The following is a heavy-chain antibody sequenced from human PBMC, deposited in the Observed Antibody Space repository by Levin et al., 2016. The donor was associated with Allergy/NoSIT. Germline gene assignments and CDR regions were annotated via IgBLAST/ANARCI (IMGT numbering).Heavy chain of an antibody. V-gene: IGHV3-72*01. J-gene: IGHJ4*02. D-gene: IGHD2-8*01. Sequence: GESLKISCVASGLTVGGNYMDWARQAPGKGLEWVGRIRRKGNGYTTEYAASVKGRFSISRDDSENSLYLQMNSLKSEDTAVYYCLRSTNYGGTNYYFDYWGQGTLVTVSS. CDR2: IRRKGNGYTT. CDR3: LRSTNYGGTNYYFDY. CDR1: GLTVGGNY.